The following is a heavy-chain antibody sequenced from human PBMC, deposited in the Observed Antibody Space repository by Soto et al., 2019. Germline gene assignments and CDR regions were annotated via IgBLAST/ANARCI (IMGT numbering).Heavy chain of an antibody. CDR2: INHSGST. Sequence: PSETLSLTCAVYGGSFSGYYWSWIRQPPGKGLEWIGEINHSGSTNYNPSLKSRVTISVDTSKNQFSLKLSSVTAADTAVYYCARGSWSRNSAMVYFDYWGQGTLVTVSS. CDR1: GGSFSGYY. V-gene: IGHV4-34*01. J-gene: IGHJ4*02. D-gene: IGHD5-18*01. CDR3: ARGSWSRNSAMVYFDY.